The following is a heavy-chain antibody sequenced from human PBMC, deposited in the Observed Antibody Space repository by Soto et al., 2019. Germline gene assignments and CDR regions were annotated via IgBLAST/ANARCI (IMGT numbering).Heavy chain of an antibody. J-gene: IGHJ6*02. Sequence: QVQMVESGGGVVQPGRSLRLSCAASGFSFSTYGMHWVRQAPGKGLEWMAVISNDGSNKYYADSVKGRFTISRDNSKDTLFLQMNSLGGEDTAIYYCAKVIRADSHSSNFYYYSGMDVWGQGTTVTVSS. V-gene: IGHV3-30*18. D-gene: IGHD2-15*01. CDR2: ISNDGSNK. CDR1: GFSFSTYG. CDR3: AKVIRADSHSSNFYYYSGMDV.